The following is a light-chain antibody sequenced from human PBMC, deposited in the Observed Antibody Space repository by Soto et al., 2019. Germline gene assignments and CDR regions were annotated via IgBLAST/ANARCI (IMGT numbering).Light chain of an antibody. Sequence: EIVLTQSPGTLSLSPGETATLSCRASQTVNSDYLAWFQQRPGQAPRLLIFATSRRATDIPDRFSGSGSGTDFTLTITRLEPDDSAVYFCQQYTGPPTTFGQGTRREIK. V-gene: IGKV3-20*01. CDR3: QQYTGPPTT. J-gene: IGKJ5*01. CDR1: QTVNSDY. CDR2: ATS.